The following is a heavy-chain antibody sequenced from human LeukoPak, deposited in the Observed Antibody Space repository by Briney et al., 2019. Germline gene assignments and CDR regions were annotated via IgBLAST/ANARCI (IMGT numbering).Heavy chain of an antibody. CDR1: GFTFSSYA. D-gene: IGHD3-16*01. CDR3: AREAGRRGYFDY. V-gene: IGHV3-30-3*01. CDR2: ISYDGSSK. Sequence: GRSLRLSCAASGFTFSSYAMHWVRQAPGKGLEWVAVISYDGSSKYYADSVKGRFTISRDNSKNTLYPQMNSLRAEDTAVYYCAREAGRRGYFDYWGQGTLVTVSS. J-gene: IGHJ4*02.